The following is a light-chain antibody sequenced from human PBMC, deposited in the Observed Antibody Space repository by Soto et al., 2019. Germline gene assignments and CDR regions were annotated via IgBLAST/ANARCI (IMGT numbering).Light chain of an antibody. CDR2: DAS. Sequence: DIQMTQSPSTLSASVGDRVTITCRASQSISIWLAWYQQKPGKAHKLLIYDASSLESGVPSRFGGSGSGTEFTLTISSLQPDDFATYYCQQYNSYSTFGQGTKVDI. J-gene: IGKJ1*01. V-gene: IGKV1-5*01. CDR1: QSISIW. CDR3: QQYNSYST.